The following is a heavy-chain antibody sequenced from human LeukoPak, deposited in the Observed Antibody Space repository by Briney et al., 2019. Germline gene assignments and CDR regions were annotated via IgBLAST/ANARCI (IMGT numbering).Heavy chain of an antibody. Sequence: PSETLSLTCTVSGGSISSSSYYWGWIRQPPGKELEWIGSIYYSGSTYYNPSLKSRVTISVDTSKNQFSLKLSSVTAADTAVYYCARGGVNYKIAGPWGQGALVTVSS. CDR3: ARGGVNYKIAGP. V-gene: IGHV4-39*07. CDR1: GGSISSSSYY. D-gene: IGHD3-10*01. CDR2: IYYSGST. J-gene: IGHJ5*02.